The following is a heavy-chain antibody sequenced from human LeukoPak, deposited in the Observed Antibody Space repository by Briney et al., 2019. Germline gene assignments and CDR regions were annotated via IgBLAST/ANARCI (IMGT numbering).Heavy chain of an antibody. CDR1: GFTFSSYA. Sequence: PGRSLRLSCAASGFTFSSYAMHWVRQAPGKGLEWVAVISYDGSNKYYADSVKGRFTISRDNAKNSLFLQMNSLRAEDTAVYYCARESSGYFYWGQGTLVTVSS. CDR3: ARESSGYFY. V-gene: IGHV3-30-3*01. J-gene: IGHJ4*02. CDR2: ISYDGSNK. D-gene: IGHD3-22*01.